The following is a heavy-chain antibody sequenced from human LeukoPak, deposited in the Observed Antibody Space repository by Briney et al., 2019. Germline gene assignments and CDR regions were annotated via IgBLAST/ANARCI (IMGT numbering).Heavy chain of an antibody. CDR3: AIEDNYGDYYFQH. CDR1: GGSFSGYY. V-gene: IGHV4-59*01. CDR2: IYYSGST. Sequence: SSETLSLTCAVYGGSFSGYYWSWIRQPPGKGLEWIGYIYYSGSTNYNPSLKSRVTISVDTSKNQFSLKLSSVTAADTAVYYCAIEDNYGDYYFQHWGQGTLVTVSS. D-gene: IGHD4-17*01. J-gene: IGHJ1*01.